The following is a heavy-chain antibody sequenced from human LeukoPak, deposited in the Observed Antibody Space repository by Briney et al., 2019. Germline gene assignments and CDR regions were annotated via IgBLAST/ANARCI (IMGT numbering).Heavy chain of an antibody. Sequence: GGSLRLSCAASGFTFSTYAMIWVRQAPGKGLEWVANIKPDGSEKYYVDSVKGRFTISRDNAKNSLFLQMNSLRGEDTAMYYCAGGRPLDFWGQGTLVTVSS. CDR1: GFTFSTYA. V-gene: IGHV3-7*01. CDR2: IKPDGSEK. CDR3: AGGRPLDF. J-gene: IGHJ4*02.